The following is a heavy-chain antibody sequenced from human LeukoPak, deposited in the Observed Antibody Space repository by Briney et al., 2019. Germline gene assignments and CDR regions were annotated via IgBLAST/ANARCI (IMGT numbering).Heavy chain of an antibody. J-gene: IGHJ3*02. CDR1: EITVSSNY. CDR2: MYSGGNT. V-gene: IGHV3-66*01. CDR3: ANRLLRDAFDI. Sequence: PGGSLRLSCAVSEITVSSNYINWVRQAPGKGLEWVSLMYSGGNTYCADSVKGRFTISRDKSKNTQYLQMNRLRVEDTAVYYCANRLLRDAFDIWGQGTMVTVSS. D-gene: IGHD2-15*01.